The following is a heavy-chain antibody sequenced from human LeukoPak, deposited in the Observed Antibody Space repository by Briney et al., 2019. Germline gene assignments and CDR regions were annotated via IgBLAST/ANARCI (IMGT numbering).Heavy chain of an antibody. D-gene: IGHD6-19*01. V-gene: IGHV4-34*01. CDR2: INHSGST. Sequence: SETLSLTCAVYGGPFSGYYWSWIRQPPGKGLEWIGEINHSGSTNYNPSLKSRVTISVDTSKNQFSLKLSSVTAADTAVYYCARGVGYSSGWYARDWGQGTLVTVSS. CDR1: GGPFSGYY. J-gene: IGHJ4*02. CDR3: ARGVGYSSGWYARD.